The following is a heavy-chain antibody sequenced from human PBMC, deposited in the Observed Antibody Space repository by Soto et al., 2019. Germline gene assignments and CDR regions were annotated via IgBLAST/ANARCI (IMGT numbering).Heavy chain of an antibody. V-gene: IGHV3-23*01. Sequence: QPGGSLRLSCAASGFTFSSYAMSWVRQAPGKGLEWVSAISGSGGSTYYADSVKGRFTISRDNSKNTLYLQMNSLRAEDTAVYYCAKDRYYYGSGSIPGLSDYWGQGTLVTVSS. D-gene: IGHD3-10*01. J-gene: IGHJ4*02. CDR1: GFTFSSYA. CDR3: AKDRYYYGSGSIPGLSDY. CDR2: ISGSGGST.